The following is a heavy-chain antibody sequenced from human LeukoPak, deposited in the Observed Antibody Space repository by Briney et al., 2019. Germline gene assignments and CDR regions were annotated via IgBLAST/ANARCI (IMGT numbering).Heavy chain of an antibody. CDR1: GVTFSSDA. V-gene: IGHV3-64D*06. CDR3: VKDGDTAMVTCDY. Sequence: GGSLRLSCSPPGVTFSSDAMCWVRQAPGQGLEYVSAISSNGGSTYYADSVKGRFTISRDNSKNTLYLQMSSLRAEDTAVYYWVKDGDTAMVTCDYWGQGTLVTVSS. CDR2: ISSNGGST. J-gene: IGHJ4*02. D-gene: IGHD5-18*01.